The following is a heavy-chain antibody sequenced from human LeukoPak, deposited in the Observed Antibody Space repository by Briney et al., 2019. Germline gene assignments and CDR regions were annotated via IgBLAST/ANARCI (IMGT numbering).Heavy chain of an antibody. V-gene: IGHV4-34*01. Sequence: PSETLSLTCAVYGGSFSGYYWSWIRQPPGKGLEWIGEINHSGSTNYNPSLKSRVTMSVDTSKNQFSLKLSSVTAADTAVYYCARGNRITMVRGVIRNWFDPWGQGTLVTVSS. CDR3: ARGNRITMVRGVIRNWFDP. D-gene: IGHD3-10*01. CDR1: GGSFSGYY. CDR2: INHSGST. J-gene: IGHJ5*02.